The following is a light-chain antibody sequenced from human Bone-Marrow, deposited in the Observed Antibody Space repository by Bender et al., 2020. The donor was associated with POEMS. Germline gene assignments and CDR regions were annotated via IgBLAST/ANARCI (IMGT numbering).Light chain of an antibody. V-gene: IGLV2-23*02. Sequence: QSALTQPASVSGSPGQSITISCTGTSSDVGSYNLVSWYQQHPGKAPKLMICDVTKRPSGISNRFSGSKSGNTASLTISGVQAEDEAEYYCCSYADSSNLMVGGGAKLTAL. CDR2: DVT. J-gene: IGLJ2*01. CDR1: SSDVGSYNL. CDR3: CSYADSSNLM.